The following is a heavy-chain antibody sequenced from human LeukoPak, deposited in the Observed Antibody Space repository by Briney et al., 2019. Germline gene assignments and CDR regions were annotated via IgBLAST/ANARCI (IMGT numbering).Heavy chain of an antibody. D-gene: IGHD3-9*01. J-gene: IGHJ3*02. V-gene: IGHV3-15*01. CDR3: TVDNDIVTGYYRGAFDI. CDR1: GFGFTNAW. Sequence: GGSLRLCWVAAGFGFTNAWGSWGRQAPGKGLEWVGRIKSKSDGWTPDYAAPVRARFTISRDDSRNTPYLQMNSLKTEDTAVYYCTVDNDIVTGYYRGAFDIWGQGTKVTVSS. CDR2: IKSKSDGWTP.